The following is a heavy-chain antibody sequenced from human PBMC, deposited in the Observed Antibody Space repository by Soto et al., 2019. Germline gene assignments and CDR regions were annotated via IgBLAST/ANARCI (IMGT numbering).Heavy chain of an antibody. Sequence: PGGSLRLSCAASGFTFSSYGMHWVRQAPGKGLEWVAVISYDGSNKYYADSVKGRFTISRDNSKNTLYLQMNSLRAEDTAVYYCATDLSVADNWNWFDPWGRGTLVTVSS. J-gene: IGHJ5*02. CDR1: GFTFSSYG. V-gene: IGHV3-30*03. CDR3: ATDLSVADNWNWFDP. D-gene: IGHD6-19*01. CDR2: ISYDGSNK.